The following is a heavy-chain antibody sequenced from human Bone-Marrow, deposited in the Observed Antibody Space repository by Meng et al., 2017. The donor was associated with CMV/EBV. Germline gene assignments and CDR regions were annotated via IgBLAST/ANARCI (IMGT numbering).Heavy chain of an antibody. J-gene: IGHJ6*02. V-gene: IGHV1-18*01. CDR1: GYTFTSYG. Sequence: ASVKVSCKASGYTFTSYGISWVRQAPGQGLEWMGWISAYNGNTNYAQKIQGRVTMTTDTSTSTAYMELSSLRYEDTAVYYCASGDFWSGHGTDYYYGMDVWGQGTTVTVSS. CDR2: ISAYNGNT. D-gene: IGHD3-3*01. CDR3: ASGDFWSGHGTDYYYGMDV.